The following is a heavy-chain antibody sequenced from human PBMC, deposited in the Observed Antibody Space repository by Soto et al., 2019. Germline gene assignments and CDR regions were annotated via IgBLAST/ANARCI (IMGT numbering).Heavy chain of an antibody. D-gene: IGHD3-22*01. V-gene: IGHV3-30*18. Sequence: GGSLRLSCAASGFTFSSYGMHWVRQAPGKGLEWVAVISYDGSNKYYADSVKGRFTISRDNSKNTLYLQMNSLRAEDTAVYYCAKDEHYYDSSGYLNWFDPWGQGTLVTV. CDR1: GFTFSSYG. CDR2: ISYDGSNK. J-gene: IGHJ5*02. CDR3: AKDEHYYDSSGYLNWFDP.